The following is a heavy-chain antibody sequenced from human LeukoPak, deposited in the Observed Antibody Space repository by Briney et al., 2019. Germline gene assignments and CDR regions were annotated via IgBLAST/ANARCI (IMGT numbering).Heavy chain of an antibody. CDR1: GGTFSSYA. V-gene: IGHV1-69*06. D-gene: IGHD3-10*01. Sequence: SLKVSCKASGGTFSSYAISWVRQAPGQGLEWMGGFIPIFGTANYAQKFQGRVTITADKSTSTAYMELSSLRSEDTAVYYCARGEYYGSGDQYNWFDPWGQGTLVTVSS. CDR2: FIPIFGTA. CDR3: ARGEYYGSGDQYNWFDP. J-gene: IGHJ5*02.